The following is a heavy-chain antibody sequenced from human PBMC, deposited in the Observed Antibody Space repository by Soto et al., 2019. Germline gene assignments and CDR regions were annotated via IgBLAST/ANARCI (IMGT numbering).Heavy chain of an antibody. CDR1: GGSISSGDYY. D-gene: IGHD3-16*01. V-gene: IGHV4-30-4*01. CDR2: IYYSGST. Sequence: SETLSLTCTVSGGSISSGDYYWSWIRQPPGKGLEWIGYIYYSGSTYYNPSLKSRVTISVDTSKNQFSLKLSSVTAADTAVYDCARVSIVAPLGWGPYYYYGMDAWGQGNTVTVSS. CDR3: ARVSIVAPLGWGPYYYYGMDA. J-gene: IGHJ6*02.